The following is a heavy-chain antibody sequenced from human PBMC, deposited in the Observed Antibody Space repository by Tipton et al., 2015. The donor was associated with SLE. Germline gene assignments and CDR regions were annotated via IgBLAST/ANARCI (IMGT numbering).Heavy chain of an antibody. V-gene: IGHV4-39*07. CDR1: GDFISSSSYY. CDR2: VYYTGNT. J-gene: IGHJ4*02. CDR3: ARDEYRYDATGYHLLGHFDF. D-gene: IGHD3-22*01. Sequence: ILSLTCIVSGDFISSSSYYWGWIRQPPGKGLEWVGTVYYTGNTFYNPSLKSRVTISVDTSKNQFSLKLTSVTAADTAVYYCARDEYRYDATGYHLLGHFDFWGQGTLVTVSS.